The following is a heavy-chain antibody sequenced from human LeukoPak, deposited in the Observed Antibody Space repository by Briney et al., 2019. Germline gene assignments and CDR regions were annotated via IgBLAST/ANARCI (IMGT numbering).Heavy chain of an antibody. CDR3: ARVKDSYGRMDV. D-gene: IGHD5-18*01. V-gene: IGHV4-59*10. CDR2: IYTSGST. Sequence: QPSETLSLTCAVYGGSFSTTSYYWSWIRQPAGKGLEWIGRIYTSGSTNYNPSLKSRVTMSVDTSKNQFSLKLSSVTAADTAVYYCARVKDSYGRMDVWGKGTTVTVSS. J-gene: IGHJ6*04. CDR1: GGSFSTTSYY.